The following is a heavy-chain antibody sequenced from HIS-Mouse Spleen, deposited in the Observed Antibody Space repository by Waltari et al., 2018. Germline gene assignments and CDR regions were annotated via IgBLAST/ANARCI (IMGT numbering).Heavy chain of an antibody. Sequence: QLQLQESGPGLVKPSETLSLTCTVSGGSISSSSYYWGWIRQPPGKGLEWFGSIYFSGSTSSTPSLKSRVTISVDTSKNQFSLKLSSVTAADTAVYYCAREIPYSSSWYDWYFDLWGRGTLVTVSS. CDR2: IYFSGST. CDR1: GGSISSSSYY. CDR3: AREIPYSSSWYDWYFDL. V-gene: IGHV4-39*07. D-gene: IGHD6-13*01. J-gene: IGHJ2*01.